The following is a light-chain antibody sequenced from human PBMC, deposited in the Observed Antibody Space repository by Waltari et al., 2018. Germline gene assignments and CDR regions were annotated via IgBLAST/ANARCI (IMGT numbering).Light chain of an antibody. CDR1: QHVNSN. CDR2: GAS. J-gene: IGKJ1*01. Sequence: EIIMTQSPATLSLSPGERATLSCRASQHVNSNLAWYQHKPGQAPRLLIYGASIRATGSPARFSGSGSGTQFTLTINSLQSEDSAVYFCQQHNDWPPWTFGQGTKVELK. CDR3: QQHNDWPPWT. V-gene: IGKV3-15*01.